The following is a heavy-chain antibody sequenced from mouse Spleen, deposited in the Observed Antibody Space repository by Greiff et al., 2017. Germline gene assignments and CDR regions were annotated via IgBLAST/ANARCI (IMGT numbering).Heavy chain of an antibody. CDR3: AGGAY. V-gene: IGHV1-50*01. J-gene: IGHJ3*01. CDR1: GYTFTSYW. CDR2: IDPSDSYT. Sequence: QVQLQQPGAELVKPGASVKLSCKASGYTFTSYWMQWVKQRPGQGLEWIGEIDPSDSYTNYNQKFKGKATLTVDTSSSTAYMQLGSLTSEDSAVYYCAGGAYWGQGTLVTVSA.